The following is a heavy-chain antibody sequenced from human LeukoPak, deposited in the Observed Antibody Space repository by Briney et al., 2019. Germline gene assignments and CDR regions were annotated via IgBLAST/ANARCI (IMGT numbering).Heavy chain of an antibody. Sequence: GGSLRLSCAASGFTFSSYGMSWVRQAPGKGLEWVSAISGSGGSTYYADSVKGRFTISRDNTKNTLYLQMNSLRAEDTAVYYCAKFIPVWFGGMDVWGKGTTVTISS. V-gene: IGHV3-23*01. CDR3: AKFIPVWFGGMDV. CDR1: GFTFSSYG. J-gene: IGHJ6*03. D-gene: IGHD3-10*01. CDR2: ISGSGGST.